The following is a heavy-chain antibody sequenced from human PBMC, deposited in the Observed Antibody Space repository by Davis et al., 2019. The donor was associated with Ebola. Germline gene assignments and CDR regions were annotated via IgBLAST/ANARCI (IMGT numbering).Heavy chain of an antibody. Sequence: ASVKVSCKASGYTFTGYYMHWVRQAPGQGLEWMGWMNPNSGNTGYAQKFQGRVTMTRNTSISTAYMELSSLRSEDTAVYYCARAGWALAPSEYWGQGTLVTVSS. D-gene: IGHD1-26*01. CDR2: MNPNSGNT. CDR3: ARAGWALAPSEY. V-gene: IGHV1-8*02. J-gene: IGHJ4*02. CDR1: GYTFTGYY.